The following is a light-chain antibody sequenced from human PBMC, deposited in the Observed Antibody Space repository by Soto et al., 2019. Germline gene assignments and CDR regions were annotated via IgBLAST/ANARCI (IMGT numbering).Light chain of an antibody. V-gene: IGKV1-39*01. CDR2: SAS. CDR1: QSISNF. J-gene: IGKJ1*01. CDR3: QQSYNFPRT. Sequence: DIQLTQSPSSLSASVGERVTITCRASQSISNFLNWYQQKPGQAPKLLISSASNVQSGVPSRFSDRGSGTEFTLTISGLQPEDSASYCCQQSYNFPRTFGQGTKVEI.